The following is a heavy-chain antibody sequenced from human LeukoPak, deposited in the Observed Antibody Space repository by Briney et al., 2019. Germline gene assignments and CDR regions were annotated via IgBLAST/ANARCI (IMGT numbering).Heavy chain of an antibody. CDR1: GGSISSYY. Sequence: SETLSLTCTVSGGSISSYYWSWIRQPPGKGLEWIGYIYYSGSTNYNPSLKSRVTISVDTSKNQFSLKLSSVTAADTAVYYCARVVDTAMVGYYYYIDVWGKGTTVTVSS. V-gene: IGHV4-59*01. D-gene: IGHD5-18*01. CDR2: IYYSGST. CDR3: ARVVDTAMVGYYYYIDV. J-gene: IGHJ6*03.